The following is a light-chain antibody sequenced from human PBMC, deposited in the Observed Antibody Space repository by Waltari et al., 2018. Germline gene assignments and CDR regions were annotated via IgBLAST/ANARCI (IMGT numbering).Light chain of an antibody. Sequence: DIVMPQSPLSLPVPPGEAPSISSRSSQSLLFSNGYNYLDWYQQKPGQPPQLLIYLVSNRAAGVPDRFSGSGSGTDFTLKITSMEADDVGVYYCMQALQSPPTFGGGTKVDIK. CDR1: QSLLFSNGYNY. V-gene: IGKV2-28*01. CDR3: MQALQSPPT. J-gene: IGKJ4*01. CDR2: LVS.